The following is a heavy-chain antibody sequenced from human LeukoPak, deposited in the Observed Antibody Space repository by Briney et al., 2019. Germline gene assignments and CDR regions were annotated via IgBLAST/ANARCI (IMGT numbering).Heavy chain of an antibody. Sequence: PSETLSLTCGVYGGTFSGYFWSWIRQPPGKGLEWIGEINHSGSTNYNPSLKSRVTISVDTSKNQFSLKLSSVTAADTAVYYCARGPLSGWYDYWGQGTLVTVSS. J-gene: IGHJ4*02. CDR1: GGTFSGYF. V-gene: IGHV4-34*01. D-gene: IGHD6-19*01. CDR3: ARGPLSGWYDY. CDR2: INHSGST.